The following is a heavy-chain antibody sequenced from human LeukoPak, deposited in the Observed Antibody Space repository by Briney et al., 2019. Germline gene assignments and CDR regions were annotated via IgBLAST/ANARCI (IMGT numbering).Heavy chain of an antibody. CDR3: ARRTQLVLWDWFDP. Sequence: GESLKISCKGSGYSFTSYWIGWVRQLPGKGLEWMGIIYPGGSDTRYSPSFQGQVTISADKSISTAYLQWSSLKASDTAMYYCARRTQLVLWDWFDPWGQGTLVTVSS. J-gene: IGHJ5*02. CDR1: GYSFTSYW. D-gene: IGHD6-13*01. V-gene: IGHV5-51*01. CDR2: IYPGGSDT.